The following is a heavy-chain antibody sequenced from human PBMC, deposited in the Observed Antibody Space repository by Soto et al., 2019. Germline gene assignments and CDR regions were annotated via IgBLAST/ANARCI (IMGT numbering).Heavy chain of an antibody. CDR1: SGSISSSNW. CDR3: ARDLWSGYRSSDYYYYYMDV. V-gene: IGHV4-4*02. CDR2: IYHSGST. D-gene: IGHD3-3*01. Sequence: SETLSLTCAVSSGSISSSNWWSWVRQPPGKGLEWIGEIYHSGSTNYNPSLKSRVTISVDKSKNQFSLKLSSVTAADTAVYYCARDLWSGYRSSDYYYYYMDVWGKGTTVTVSS. J-gene: IGHJ6*03.